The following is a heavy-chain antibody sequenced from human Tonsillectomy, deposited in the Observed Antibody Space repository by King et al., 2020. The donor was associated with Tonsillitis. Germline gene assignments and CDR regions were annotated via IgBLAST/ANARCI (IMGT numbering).Heavy chain of an antibody. Sequence: VQLVESGGGLVKPGESLRLSCAASGFTFSSYNMNWVRQAPGKGLEWVSSISSSSRYIYYSDSVKGRFTISRDNAKNSLYLQINSLRAEDTAVYYCVSDLDDTYNWNYAAFDVWGQGTMVTVSS. V-gene: IGHV3-21*01. CDR3: VSDLDDTYNWNYAAFDV. J-gene: IGHJ3*01. CDR2: ISSSSRYI. CDR1: GFTFSSYN. D-gene: IGHD1-7*01.